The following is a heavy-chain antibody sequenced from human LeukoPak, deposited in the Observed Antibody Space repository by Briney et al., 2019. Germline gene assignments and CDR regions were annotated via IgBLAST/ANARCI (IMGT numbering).Heavy chain of an antibody. CDR2: IYHSGST. D-gene: IGHD3-22*01. CDR1: GGSISSSNW. J-gene: IGHJ4*02. Sequence: SETLSLTCAVSGGSISSSNWWSWVRQPPGKGLEWIGEIYHSGSTNYNPSLKSRVTISVDKSKNQFSPKLSSVTAADTAVYYCARLSSGYYTHPQIFGYWGQGTLVTVSS. CDR3: ARLSSGYYTHPQIFGY. V-gene: IGHV4-4*02.